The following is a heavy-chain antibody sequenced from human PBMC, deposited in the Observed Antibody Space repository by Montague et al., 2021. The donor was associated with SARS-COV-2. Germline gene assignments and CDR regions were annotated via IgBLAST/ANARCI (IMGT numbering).Heavy chain of an antibody. CDR2: VLYTGTP. V-gene: IGHV4-39*07. Sequence: SETLSLTCTVSGGSIANSHKYWGWVRQPPGKGLEWIGSVLYTGTPYDHPSLTARVTISLDTSKNQFSLKMYSVTAADTATYFCVAVGDSAKAGDYWGQGTLVTVSS. D-gene: IGHD2-21*02. J-gene: IGHJ4*02. CDR1: GGSIANSHKY. CDR3: VAVGDSAKAGDY.